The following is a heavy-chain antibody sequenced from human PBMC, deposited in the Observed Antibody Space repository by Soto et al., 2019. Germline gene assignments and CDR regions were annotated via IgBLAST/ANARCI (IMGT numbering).Heavy chain of an antibody. D-gene: IGHD5-12*01. CDR3: ARVSVDVPE. V-gene: IGHV1-2*07. CDR1: GPTFITYF. CDR2: IDPKSGGT. Sequence: QLQLVQSGAQVTKPGASVKVSCRISGPTFITYFIHWVRQAPGQGLEWMGWIDPKSGGTTYEHKFRGSVTMTRDTSINTAYMELNRLTSDDTAMYYCARVSVDVPEWGQGTLITVSS. J-gene: IGHJ4*02.